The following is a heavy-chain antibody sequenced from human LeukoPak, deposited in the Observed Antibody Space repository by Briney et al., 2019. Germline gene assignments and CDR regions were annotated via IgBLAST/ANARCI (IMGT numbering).Heavy chain of an antibody. CDR1: GDSISSGSYY. CDR2: IYTSGST. CDR3: ARVTGGGDCRAHYYHYYMDV. Sequence: SETLSLTCTVSGDSISSGSYYWSWIRQPAGKGLEWIGRIYTSGSTIYNPSLKSRVTISVDTSKNQFSLKLSSVTAADTAVYYCARVTGGGDCRAHYYHYYMDVWGKGTTVTISS. D-gene: IGHD2-21*02. J-gene: IGHJ6*03. V-gene: IGHV4-61*02.